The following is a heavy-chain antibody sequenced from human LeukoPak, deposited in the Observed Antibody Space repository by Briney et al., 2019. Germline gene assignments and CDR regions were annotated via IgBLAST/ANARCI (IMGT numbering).Heavy chain of an antibody. CDR3: SRNGLVDFDY. CDR2: IRRRAYGGAA. CDR1: GFAFDDFA. J-gene: IGHJ4*02. V-gene: IGHV3-49*04. Sequence: GQSLRLSCTTSGFAFDDFAMSWVRQPAGKGREWVGFIRRRAYGGAAEYAASVKGRFIISRDDSKGIAYLQMNSLKTEDTAVYYCSRNGLVDFDYWGQGSRVIVSP.